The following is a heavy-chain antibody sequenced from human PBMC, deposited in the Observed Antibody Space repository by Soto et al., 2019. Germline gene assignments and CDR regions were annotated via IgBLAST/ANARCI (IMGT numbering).Heavy chain of an antibody. D-gene: IGHD3-22*01. CDR1: GYRFTSYG. CDR2: ISAYDDNT. V-gene: IGHV1-18*01. J-gene: IGHJ6*02. CDR3: ARGGYYDSSGSRNYHYYGMNV. Sequence: QAQLVQSGPEVKKPGASVKVSCKASGYRFTSYGISWVRQAPGQGLEWLGWISAYDDNTKYAQTLQGRVSMSTDTSTNTAYMDLRSLRSDDTAMYYCARGGYYDSSGSRNYHYYGMNVWGQGTTVTVSS.